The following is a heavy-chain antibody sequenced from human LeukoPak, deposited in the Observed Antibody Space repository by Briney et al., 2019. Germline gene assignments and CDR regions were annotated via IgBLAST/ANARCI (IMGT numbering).Heavy chain of an antibody. CDR3: TRSYYYDSSGYDAFDI. D-gene: IGHD3-22*01. CDR2: IRSKAYGGTT. V-gene: IGHV3-49*03. Sequence: GGSLRLSCTASGFTFGDYAMSWFRQAPGKGLEWVGFIRSKAYGGTTEYAASVKGRFTISRDDSKSIAYLQMNSLKTEDTAVYYSTRSYYYDSSGYDAFDIWGQGTMVTVSS. CDR1: GFTFGDYA. J-gene: IGHJ3*02.